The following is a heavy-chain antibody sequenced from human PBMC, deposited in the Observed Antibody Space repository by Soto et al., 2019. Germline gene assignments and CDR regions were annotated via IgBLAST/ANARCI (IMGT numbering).Heavy chain of an antibody. J-gene: IGHJ4*02. CDR3: ARGAPYYYDSSAPALDY. V-gene: IGHV4-61*01. CDR1: GGSVSSGSYY. Sequence: KSSETLSLTCTVSGGSVSSGSYYWSWIRQPPGKGLEWIGYIYYSGSTNYNPSLKSRVTISVDTSKNQFSLKLSSVTAADTAVYYCARGAPYYYDSSAPALDYWGQGTLVTVSS. CDR2: IYYSGST. D-gene: IGHD3-22*01.